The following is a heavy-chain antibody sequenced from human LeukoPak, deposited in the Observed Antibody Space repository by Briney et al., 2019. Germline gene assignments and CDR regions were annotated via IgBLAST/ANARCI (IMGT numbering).Heavy chain of an antibody. CDR2: ISSSGGST. CDR3: ASIAVAGTGY. D-gene: IGHD6-19*01. V-gene: IGHV3-64*01. Sequence: PGGSLRLSCAASGFTFSSYAMHWVRQAPGKGLEFVSAISSSGGSTYYANSVKGRFTISRDNSKNTLYLQMGSLRAEDMAVYYCASIAVAGTGYWGQGTLFTVSS. CDR1: GFTFSSYA. J-gene: IGHJ4*02.